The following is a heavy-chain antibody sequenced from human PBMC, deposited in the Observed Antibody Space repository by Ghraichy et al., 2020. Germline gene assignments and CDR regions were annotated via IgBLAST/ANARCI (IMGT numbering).Heavy chain of an antibody. CDR1: GGTFSSYA. Sequence: SVKVSCKASGGTFSSYAISWVRQAPGQGLEWMGGIIPIFGTANYAQKFQGRVTITADESTSTAYMELSSLRSEDTAVYYCARGVTHYDFWSGFRAGNYYYYMDVWGKGTTVTVSS. V-gene: IGHV1-69*13. D-gene: IGHD3-3*01. CDR2: IIPIFGTA. CDR3: ARGVTHYDFWSGFRAGNYYYYMDV. J-gene: IGHJ6*03.